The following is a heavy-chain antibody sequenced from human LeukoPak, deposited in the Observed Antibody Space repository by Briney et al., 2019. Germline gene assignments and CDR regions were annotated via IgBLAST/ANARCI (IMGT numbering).Heavy chain of an antibody. D-gene: IGHD3-22*01. CDR1: GFTFSNHW. J-gene: IGHJ5*02. CDR2: INPDGSST. Sequence: PGGSLRLSCAASGFTFSNHWIHWVRQPPGKGLVWVSRINPDGSSTSYADSVKGRFTISRDNAKNALYLQMNSLRAEDTAVYYCAREGRITMIVVAHWFDPWGQGTLVTVSS. V-gene: IGHV3-74*01. CDR3: AREGRITMIVVAHWFDP.